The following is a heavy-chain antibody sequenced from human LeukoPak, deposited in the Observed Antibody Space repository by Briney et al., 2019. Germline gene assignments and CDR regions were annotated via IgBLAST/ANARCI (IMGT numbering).Heavy chain of an antibody. V-gene: IGHV4-4*07. CDR3: ARDLKGARDAFDI. J-gene: IGHJ3*02. CDR1: GGSFSSYY. D-gene: IGHD1-26*01. CDR2: IYHSGST. Sequence: SETLSLTCTVSGGSFSSYYWSWIRQPAGKGLEWIGSIYHSGSTYYNPSLKSRVTISVDTSKNQFSLKLSSVTAADTAVYYCARDLKGARDAFDIWGQGTMVTVSS.